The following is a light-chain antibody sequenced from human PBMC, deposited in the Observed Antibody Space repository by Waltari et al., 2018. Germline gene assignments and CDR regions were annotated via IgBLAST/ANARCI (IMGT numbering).Light chain of an antibody. Sequence: QSVLPQPPSVSGTPGQRVFISCSGGSANIGSNYVPWYQQLPATAPKLLIYKSDQRPSGVPDRFSGSKSGTSASLAISGLRSEDEADYFCAAWDGSLSGWVFGGGTKLTVL. CDR2: KSD. CDR1: SANIGSNY. V-gene: IGLV1-47*01. J-gene: IGLJ3*02. CDR3: AAWDGSLSGWV.